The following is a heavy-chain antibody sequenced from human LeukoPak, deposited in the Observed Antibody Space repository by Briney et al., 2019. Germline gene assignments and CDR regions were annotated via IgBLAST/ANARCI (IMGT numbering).Heavy chain of an antibody. CDR2: ISSSSSYI. J-gene: IGHJ5*02. Sequence: GGSLRLSCAASGFTFSSYSMNWVRQAPGKGLEWVSSISSSSSYIYYADSVKGRFTISRDNAKNSLYLQMNSLRAEDTAVYYCAKADTGYSSGWYTSRNWFDPWGQGTLVTVSS. D-gene: IGHD6-19*01. V-gene: IGHV3-21*04. CDR3: AKADTGYSSGWYTSRNWFDP. CDR1: GFTFSSYS.